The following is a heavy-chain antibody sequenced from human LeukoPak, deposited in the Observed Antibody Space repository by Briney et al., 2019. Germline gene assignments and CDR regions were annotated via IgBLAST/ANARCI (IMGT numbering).Heavy chain of an antibody. V-gene: IGHV1-69*06. CDR1: GGTFISYA. Sequence: SVKVSCKASGGTFISYAISWVRQAPGQGLEWMGGIIPIFGTANYAQKFQGRVTITADKSTSTAYMELSSLRSEDTAVYYCARSSIIAAAGPYYFDYWGQGTLVTVSS. D-gene: IGHD6-13*01. J-gene: IGHJ4*02. CDR3: ARSSIIAAAGPYYFDY. CDR2: IIPIFGTA.